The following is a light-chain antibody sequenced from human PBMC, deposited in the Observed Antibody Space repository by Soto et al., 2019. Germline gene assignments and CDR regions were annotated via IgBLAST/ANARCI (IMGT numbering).Light chain of an antibody. CDR2: DAS. CDR3: QQYNSYST. CDR1: QSMSTW. V-gene: IGKV1-5*01. J-gene: IGKJ1*01. Sequence: DIQMTQSPSTLSSSVGDRVTITCRASQSMSTWLAWYQQKPGKAPKLLIYDASSWESGVQSRFSGSGSGTEFTLTISSLQPEDFASYYCQQYNSYSTFGQGTKVDIK.